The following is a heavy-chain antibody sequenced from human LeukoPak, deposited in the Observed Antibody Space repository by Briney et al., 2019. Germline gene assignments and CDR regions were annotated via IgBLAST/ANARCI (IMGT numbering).Heavy chain of an antibody. D-gene: IGHD3-16*01. CDR1: GGSISSYY. Sequence: SETLSLTCTVSGGSISSYYWSWIRQPPGKGLEWIGRIYTSGSTNYNPSLKSRVTISVDTSKNQFSLKLSSVTAADTAVYYCARVGGGYYYYYMDVWGKGTTVTVSS. J-gene: IGHJ6*03. V-gene: IGHV4-4*08. CDR2: IYTSGST. CDR3: ARVGGGYYYYYMDV.